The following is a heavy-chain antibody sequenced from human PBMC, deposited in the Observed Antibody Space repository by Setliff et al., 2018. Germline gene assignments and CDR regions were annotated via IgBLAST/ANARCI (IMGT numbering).Heavy chain of an antibody. Sequence: SETLSLTCGGYGGSISDYYWSWIRQPPGKGLEWIGEINHSGSTNYNPSLKSRVTISLDTSRNQVSLKLSSVTAADTAVYYCARDRQYCSSTSCYTSYFYYYAMDIWGQGTTVTVS. CDR3: ARDRQYCSSTSCYTSYFYYYAMDI. CDR2: INHSGST. V-gene: IGHV4-34*01. J-gene: IGHJ6*02. D-gene: IGHD2-2*02. CDR1: GGSISDYY.